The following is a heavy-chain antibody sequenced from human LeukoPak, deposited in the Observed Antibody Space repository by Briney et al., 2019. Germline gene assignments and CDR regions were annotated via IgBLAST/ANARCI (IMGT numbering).Heavy chain of an antibody. D-gene: IGHD2-15*01. CDR2: ISSSSTTI. V-gene: IGHV3-48*01. Sequence: GGSLRLSCVASGFTFSSYSMNWVRQAPGKGPEWVSYISSSSTTIYYADSVKGRFTISRDNVQNSLYLQMNSLRAKDTAVYYCARDPDRGGGFDYWGQGTLVTASS. CDR1: GFTFSSYS. J-gene: IGHJ4*02. CDR3: ARDPDRGGGFDY.